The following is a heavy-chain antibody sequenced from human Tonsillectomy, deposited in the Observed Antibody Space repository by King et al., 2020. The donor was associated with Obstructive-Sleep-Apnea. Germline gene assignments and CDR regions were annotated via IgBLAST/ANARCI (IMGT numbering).Heavy chain of an antibody. CDR3: ARASRTDGYSYWYFDL. V-gene: IGHV4-38-2*02. CDR2: IDHIGST. CDR1: GYSISSTYY. Sequence: VQLQESGPGLVKPSETLSLTCTVSGYSISSTYYWGWIRQPPGKGLEWSGSIDHIGSTYYSPFLKSRVTLSVDTSKNQSSLQLSSVTAADTAFYYCARASRTDGYSYWYFDLWGRGTLVTVSS. D-gene: IGHD5-24*01. J-gene: IGHJ2*01.